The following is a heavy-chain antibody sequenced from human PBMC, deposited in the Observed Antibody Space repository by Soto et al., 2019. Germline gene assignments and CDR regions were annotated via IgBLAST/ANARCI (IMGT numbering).Heavy chain of an antibody. J-gene: IGHJ5*02. V-gene: IGHV1-18*01. CDR3: ARDLRGVVISSCWP. Sequence: ASVKVSCKASGYTFTTYGISWVRQAPGQGLEWMGWISAYNGNTNYAQKLQDRVTMTTDTSTSTAYMELRSLRSDDTAMYYCARDLRGVVISSCWPCRQLPLVTASS. D-gene: IGHD6-19*01. CDR2: ISAYNGNT. CDR1: GYTFTTYG.